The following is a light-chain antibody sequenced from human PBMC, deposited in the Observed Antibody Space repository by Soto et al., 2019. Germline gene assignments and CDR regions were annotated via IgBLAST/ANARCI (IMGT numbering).Light chain of an antibody. CDR2: GNS. CDR1: SSNIGAGYY. V-gene: IGLV1-40*01. J-gene: IGLJ2*01. Sequence: QSVLTQPPSVSGAPGQRVTISCTGSSSNIGAGYYVHWYQQLPGTAPKLLIYGNSNRPSGVPDRFAGSKSGTSASLAITGLQAEEEADYYCQYYDSSLSGVVFGGGTKLTVL. CDR3: QYYDSSLSGVV.